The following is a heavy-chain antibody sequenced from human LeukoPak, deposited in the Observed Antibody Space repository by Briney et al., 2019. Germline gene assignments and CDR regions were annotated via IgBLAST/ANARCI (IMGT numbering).Heavy chain of an antibody. CDR3: ARSNYDSTTFYYHLDL. J-gene: IGHJ5*02. Sequence: GGSLRLSCAASGFTFSSYWMHWVHQAPGKGPVWVSRVDVHGQGTAYADSVKGRFTISRDNAKNTLSLQMNSLSAEDTAVYYCARSNYDSTTFYYHLDLWGQGTLVTVSS. V-gene: IGHV3-74*01. CDR2: VDVHGQGT. CDR1: GFTFSSYW. D-gene: IGHD2/OR15-2a*01.